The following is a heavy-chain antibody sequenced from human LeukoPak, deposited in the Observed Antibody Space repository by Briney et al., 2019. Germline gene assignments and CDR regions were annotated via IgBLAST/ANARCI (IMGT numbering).Heavy chain of an antibody. J-gene: IGHJ4*02. V-gene: IGHV3-33*01. CDR3: AGSIAVAGAIDY. CDR1: GFTFSSYG. Sequence: GGSLRLSCAASGFTFSSYGMHWVRRAPGKGLEWVAVIWYDGSNKYYADSVKGRFTISRDNSKNTLYLQMNSLRAEDTAVYYCAGSIAVAGAIDYWGQGTLVTVSS. D-gene: IGHD6-19*01. CDR2: IWYDGSNK.